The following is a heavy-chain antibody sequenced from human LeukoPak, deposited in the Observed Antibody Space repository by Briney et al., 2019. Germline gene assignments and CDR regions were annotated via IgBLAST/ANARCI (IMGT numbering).Heavy chain of an antibody. J-gene: IGHJ4*02. CDR1: GGTFSSYA. CDR2: MNPNSGNT. Sequence: ASVKVSCKASGGTFSSYAINWVRQATGQGLEWMGWMNPNSGNTGYAQKFQGRVTMTRNTSISTAYMELSSLRSEDTAVYYCARGDRYYDYVWGSYRYMPDYWGQGTLVTVSS. D-gene: IGHD3-16*02. V-gene: IGHV1-8*02. CDR3: ARGDRYYDYVWGSYRYMPDY.